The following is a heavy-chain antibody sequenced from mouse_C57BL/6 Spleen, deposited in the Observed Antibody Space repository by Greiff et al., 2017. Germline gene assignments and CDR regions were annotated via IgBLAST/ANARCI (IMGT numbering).Heavy chain of an antibody. V-gene: IGHV5-17*01. Sequence: DVMLVESGGGLVKPGGSLKLSCAASGFTFSDYGMHWVRQAPEKGLEWVAYISSGSSTIYYADTVKGRFTISRDNAKNTLFLQMTSLRSEDTAMYYCARSPITTVAYYAMDYWGQGTSVTVSS. CDR3: ARSPITTVAYYAMDY. CDR2: ISSGSSTI. CDR1: GFTFSDYG. J-gene: IGHJ4*01. D-gene: IGHD1-1*01.